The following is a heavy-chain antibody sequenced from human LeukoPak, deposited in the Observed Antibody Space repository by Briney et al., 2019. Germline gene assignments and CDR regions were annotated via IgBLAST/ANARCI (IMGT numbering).Heavy chain of an antibody. V-gene: IGHV1-69*04. CDR3: ASLSSGGQKGGAFDI. D-gene: IGHD3-3*01. Sequence: ASVKVSCKASGGTFSSYAISWVRQAPEQGLEWMGRIIPILGIANYAQKFQGRVTITADESTSTAYMELSSLRSEDTAVYYCASLSSGGQKGGAFDIWGQGTMVTVSS. CDR2: IIPILGIA. CDR1: GGTFSSYA. J-gene: IGHJ3*02.